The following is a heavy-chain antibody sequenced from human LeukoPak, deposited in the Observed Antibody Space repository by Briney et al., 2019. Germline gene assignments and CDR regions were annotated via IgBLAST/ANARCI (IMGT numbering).Heavy chain of an antibody. CDR1: GGSISSSSYY. V-gene: IGHV4-39*01. J-gene: IGHJ4*02. CDR3: ARRVLEAVTGTGGFDY. CDR2: IYYGGST. D-gene: IGHD6-19*01. Sequence: SETLSLTCTVSGGSISSSSYYWGWIRQPPGKGLEWIGSIYYGGSTYYNPSLKSRVTISVDTSKNQFSLRLSSVTAADTAVYYRARRVLEAVTGTGGFDYWGQGTLVTVSS.